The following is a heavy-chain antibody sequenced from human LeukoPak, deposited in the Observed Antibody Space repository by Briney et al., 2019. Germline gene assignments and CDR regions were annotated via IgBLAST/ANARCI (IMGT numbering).Heavy chain of an antibody. V-gene: IGHV1-18*01. CDR2: ISAYNGNT. CDR1: GYTFTSYG. J-gene: IGHJ5*02. CDR3: ARERYSSSWNWFDP. D-gene: IGHD6-13*01. Sequence: GASVTVSCKASGYTFTSYGISWVRQAPGQGLEWMGWISAYNGNTNYAQKLQGRVTMTTDTSTSTAYMELRSLRSDDTAVYYCARERYSSSWNWFDPWGQGTLVTVSS.